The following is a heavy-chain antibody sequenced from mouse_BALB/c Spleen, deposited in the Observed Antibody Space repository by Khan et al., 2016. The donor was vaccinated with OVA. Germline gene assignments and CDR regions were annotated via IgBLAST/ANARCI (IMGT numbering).Heavy chain of an antibody. Sequence: QVQLKQSGPGLVQPSQSLSITCTVSGFSLDKYSVHWIRPSPGKGLEWLGVIWSAGSTDYNAAFISRLTITKDTSRSQVFFKVNSLLPNDTTIYYCARRGYDYGRGALFAYWGQGTLVTVSA. CDR2: IWSAGST. CDR1: GFSLDKYS. J-gene: IGHJ3*01. CDR3: ARRGYDYGRGALFAY. V-gene: IGHV2-2*02. D-gene: IGHD2-4*01.